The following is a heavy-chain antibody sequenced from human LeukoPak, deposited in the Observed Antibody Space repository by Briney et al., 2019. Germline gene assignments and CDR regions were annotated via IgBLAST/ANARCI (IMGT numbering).Heavy chain of an antibody. D-gene: IGHD6-19*01. CDR1: GYSFTSYW. J-gene: IGHJ4*02. Sequence: GETLKISCKGSGYSFTSYWIGWVRQMPGEGLAWMGIIYPGDSVTRYSPSFQGQVTISADKSITTAYLHWSSLKASDTAMYYCARRRAVAGTYYFDSWGQGTLVTVSS. CDR3: ARRRAVAGTYYFDS. CDR2: IYPGDSVT. V-gene: IGHV5-51*01.